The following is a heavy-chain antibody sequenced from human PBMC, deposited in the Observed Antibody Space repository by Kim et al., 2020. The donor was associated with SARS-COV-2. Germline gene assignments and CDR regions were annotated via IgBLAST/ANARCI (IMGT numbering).Heavy chain of an antibody. CDR2: IYYSGST. J-gene: IGHJ4*01. Sequence: SETLSHTCTVSGGPISSSSYYWGWIRQPPGKGLEWIGSIYYSGSTYYNPSLKSRVTISVDTSKNQFSLKLSSVTAADTAVYYCARHGTAMVSIFFDYWG. D-gene: IGHD5-18*01. CDR1: GGPISSSSYY. CDR3: ARHGTAMVSIFFDY. V-gene: IGHV4-39*01.